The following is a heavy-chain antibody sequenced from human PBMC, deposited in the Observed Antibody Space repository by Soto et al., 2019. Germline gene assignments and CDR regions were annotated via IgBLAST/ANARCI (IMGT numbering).Heavy chain of an antibody. Sequence: EVQLLASGGGLVQPGGSLRLSCAASGSTFSSYAMSWVRQAPGKGLEWVSAISGSGGSTYYADAVQGRFTISRYNSKNTLYLQMNSPRAEDPAVYYCAYSSTPFDYWSQGPLFNFSS. CDR3: AYSSTPFDY. V-gene: IGHV3-23*01. J-gene: IGHJ4*02. D-gene: IGHD6-13*01. CDR2: ISGSGGST. CDR1: GSTFSSYA.